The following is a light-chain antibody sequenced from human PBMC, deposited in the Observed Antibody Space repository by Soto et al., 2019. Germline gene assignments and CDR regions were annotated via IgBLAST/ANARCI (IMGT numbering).Light chain of an antibody. CDR1: QSVTGSY. Sequence: LVLTQSPGTLSLSPGERATLSCRASQSVTGSYLAWYQQKPGQAPRLLIYGASSRASGIPDRFSGSGSGTDFTLTISRLEPEDFAVYYCQQYGSSPPVTFGPGTKVDIK. V-gene: IGKV3-20*01. CDR3: QQYGSSPPVT. CDR2: GAS. J-gene: IGKJ3*01.